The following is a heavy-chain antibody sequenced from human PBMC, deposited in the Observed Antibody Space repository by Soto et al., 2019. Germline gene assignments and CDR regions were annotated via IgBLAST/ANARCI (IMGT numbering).Heavy chain of an antibody. CDR3: ARDYSQDIVLMVYADDAFDI. J-gene: IGHJ3*02. CDR1: GFTFSSYS. CDR2: ISSSSSTI. Sequence: GGSLRLSCAASGFTFSSYSMNWVRQAPGKGLEWVSYISSSSSTIYYADSVKGRFTISRDNAKNSLYLQMNSLRAEDTAVYYCARDYSQDIVLMVYADDAFDIWGQGTMVTVSS. D-gene: IGHD2-8*01. V-gene: IGHV3-48*01.